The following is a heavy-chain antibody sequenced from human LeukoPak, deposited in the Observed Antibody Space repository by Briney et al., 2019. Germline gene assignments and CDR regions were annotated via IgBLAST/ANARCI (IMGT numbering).Heavy chain of an antibody. CDR1: GGSFSGYY. Sequence: SETLSLTCAVYGGSFSGYYWSWIRQPPGKGLEWIGEINHSGSTNYNPSLKSRVTISVDTSKNQFSLKLSSVTAADTAVYYCARGRSGYSSRIFDYWGQGTLVTVSS. J-gene: IGHJ4*02. CDR3: ARGRSGYSSRIFDY. V-gene: IGHV4-34*01. D-gene: IGHD5-18*01. CDR2: INHSGST.